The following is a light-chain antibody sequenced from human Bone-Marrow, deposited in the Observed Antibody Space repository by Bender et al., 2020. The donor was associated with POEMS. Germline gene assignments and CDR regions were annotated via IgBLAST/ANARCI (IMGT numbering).Light chain of an antibody. CDR2: GVS. CDR3: YSCTTRNTCV. J-gene: IGLJ1*01. Sequence: QSALTQPASVSGSPGQSITISCTGTSSDVRNFNYVAWFQQHPDKAPKLIIYGVSRRPSGVSNRFSGSKSGDTASLTISGLQAEDEADYYCYSCTTRNTCVFGSGTEVTVL. V-gene: IGLV2-14*03. CDR1: SSDVRNFNY.